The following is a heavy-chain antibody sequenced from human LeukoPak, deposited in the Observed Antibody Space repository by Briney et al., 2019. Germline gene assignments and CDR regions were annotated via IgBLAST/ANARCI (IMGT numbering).Heavy chain of an antibody. J-gene: IGHJ4*02. CDR3: AKDLYRNVFDY. D-gene: IGHD1-26*01. Sequence: GGSLRLSCAASGFTVSSNYLSWVRQAPGKGLEWVSVMFSGGSTYYADSVKGRFTISRDNSKNTVYLQMNSLRAEDTAVYYCAKDLYRNVFDYWGQGTLVTVSS. CDR1: GFTVSSNY. V-gene: IGHV3-53*01. CDR2: MFSGGST.